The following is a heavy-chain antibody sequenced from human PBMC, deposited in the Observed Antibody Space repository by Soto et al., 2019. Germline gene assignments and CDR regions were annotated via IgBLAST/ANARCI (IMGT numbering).Heavy chain of an antibody. CDR3: ARHLANEAAQPYYMDV. V-gene: IGHV5-51*01. CDR2: IYPGDSDT. J-gene: IGHJ6*03. D-gene: IGHD6-13*01. CDR1: GYSFTSYW. Sequence: LGESLKISCKGSGYSFTSYWIGWVRQMPGKGLEWMGIIYPGDSDTRYSPSFQGQVTNSADKSISTAYLQWSSLKASDTAMYYCARHLANEAAQPYYMDVWGKGTTVTVSS.